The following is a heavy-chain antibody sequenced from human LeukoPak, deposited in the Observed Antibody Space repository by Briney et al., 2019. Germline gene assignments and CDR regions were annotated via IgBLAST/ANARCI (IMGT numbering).Heavy chain of an antibody. V-gene: IGHV4-38-2*02. CDR3: ARVPDSNYPYYFDY. J-gene: IGHJ4*02. CDR2: IFHSGST. D-gene: IGHD4-11*01. CDR1: GYSISSGFY. Sequence: SETLSLTCSVSGYSISSGFYWGWIRQPPGKGLEWIGSIFHSGSTYYHPSLKSRVTISLDTSKNQFSLKLSSLTAADTAVYYCARVPDSNYPYYFDYWGQGTLVTVSS.